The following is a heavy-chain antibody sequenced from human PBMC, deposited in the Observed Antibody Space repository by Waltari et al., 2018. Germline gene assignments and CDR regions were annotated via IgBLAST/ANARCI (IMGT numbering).Heavy chain of an antibody. J-gene: IGHJ3*01. CDR2: INTDGSST. V-gene: IGHV3-74*01. CDR3: AREVASNTDAFDV. CDR1: GFTFSSYY. Sequence: EVQLVESGGGLVQPGGSLRLSCAASGFTFSSYYMHWVRQAPGKGLVWVSRINTDGSSTTYADSVKGRFTSSRDAAKNTLYLQMNSLRAEDTAVYYCAREVASNTDAFDVWGQGTMVAVSS. D-gene: IGHD2-15*01.